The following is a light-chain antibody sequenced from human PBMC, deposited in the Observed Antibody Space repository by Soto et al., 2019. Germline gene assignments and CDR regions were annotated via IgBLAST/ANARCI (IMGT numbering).Light chain of an antibody. J-gene: IGLJ1*01. V-gene: IGLV2-14*01. CDR1: SGDVGGYNY. CDR2: EVS. CDR3: RPSTCSSTQV. Sequence: LAAPGCVCGSPGQSVTISCTVNSGDVGGYNYVSWYQQHPDKAPKLMIYEVSNRRSGVSNRFSGSKSGNTASLTISGLQSQEEADYCGRPSTCSSTQVLGTGTKIT.